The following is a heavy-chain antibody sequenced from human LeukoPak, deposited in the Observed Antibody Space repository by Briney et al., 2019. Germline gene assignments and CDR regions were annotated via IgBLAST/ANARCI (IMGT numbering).Heavy chain of an antibody. Sequence: ASVKVSCKSSGYTFTTYGITWVRQAPGQGLEWMGWISTDNGDTNYAQKLQGRVTMTTDTSTSTAYMELRSLRSDDTAVYYCAREGLGELTLDCWGQGTLATVSS. J-gene: IGHJ4*02. CDR3: AREGLGELTLDC. CDR1: GYTFTTYG. D-gene: IGHD3-16*01. CDR2: ISTDNGDT. V-gene: IGHV1-18*01.